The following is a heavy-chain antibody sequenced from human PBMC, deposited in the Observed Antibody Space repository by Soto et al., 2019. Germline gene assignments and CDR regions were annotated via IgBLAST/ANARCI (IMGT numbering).Heavy chain of an antibody. J-gene: IGHJ4*02. CDR3: AKVSSSWYAGFFDL. V-gene: IGHV3-23*01. CDR2: LSDSGGSI. D-gene: IGHD6-13*01. CDR1: GFTFSRHA. Sequence: GGSLRLSCTASGFTFSRHAMTWVRQAPGKGLEWVSGLSDSGGSIYYADSVKGRFTISRDNSMNTLYLQMNTLRAEDTAVYYCAKVSSSWYAGFFDLWGQGALVTVSS.